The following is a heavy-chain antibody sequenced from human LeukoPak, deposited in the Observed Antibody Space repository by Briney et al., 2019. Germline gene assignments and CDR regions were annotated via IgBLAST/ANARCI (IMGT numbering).Heavy chain of an antibody. V-gene: IGHV5-51*01. J-gene: IGHJ4*02. D-gene: IGHD3-22*01. CDR2: TYTGDSET. CDR3: ARHYSATYYYDSSGYPNPTVLDY. Sequence: GESLKISCKGSGYSFSSYWIGWVRQMPGKGLEWMGITYTGDSETTYSPSFQGQVTISVDESISTAHLQWSSLRASDTAMYYCARHYSATYYYDSSGYPNPTVLDYWGQGTLVTVSS. CDR1: GYSFSSYW.